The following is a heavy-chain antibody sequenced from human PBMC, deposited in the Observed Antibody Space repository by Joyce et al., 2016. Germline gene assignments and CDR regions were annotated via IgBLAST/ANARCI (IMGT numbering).Heavy chain of an antibody. CDR1: GFTFSGHS. Sequence: QVKLVESGGGVGQPGRSLRLSCAASGFTFSGHSMPWVRQAPGKGLAWVAIISYDGKNTYYGDSMKGRFTISRDNSKNTVYLQVDSLRTEDTAVYYCARDGPKTTWDPGYYFDFWGQGTLVTVSS. CDR3: ARDGPKTTWDPGYYFDF. J-gene: IGHJ4*02. D-gene: IGHD1-14*01. CDR2: ISYDGKNT. V-gene: IGHV3-30*04.